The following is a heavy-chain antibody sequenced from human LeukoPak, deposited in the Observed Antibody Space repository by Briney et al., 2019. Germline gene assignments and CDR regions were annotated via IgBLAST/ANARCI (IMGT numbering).Heavy chain of an antibody. CDR1: GGTFSSYA. Sequence: SVKVSRKASGGTFSSYAISWVRQAPGQGLEWMGRIIPILGIANYAQKFQGRVTITADKSTSTAYMELSSLRSEDTAVYYCARDLGPFDYWGQGTLVTVSS. CDR3: ARDLGPFDY. V-gene: IGHV1-69*04. D-gene: IGHD7-27*01. J-gene: IGHJ4*02. CDR2: IIPILGIA.